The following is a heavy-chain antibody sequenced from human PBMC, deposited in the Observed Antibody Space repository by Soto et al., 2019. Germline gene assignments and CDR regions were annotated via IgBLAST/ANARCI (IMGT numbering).Heavy chain of an antibody. Sequence: QVQLQQWGAGPLRPLETLSLTCGVSGGSFSGYYWAWIRQSPGKGLEWIGEINDRGSINYNPSLKSRVSISVDTSKNHYYLNLRSVTAADTAVYYCARESHDILTGPPWVWYFDLWGRGTRVTVSS. D-gene: IGHD3-9*01. CDR3: ARESHDILTGPPWVWYFDL. V-gene: IGHV4-34*01. CDR1: GGSFSGYY. J-gene: IGHJ2*01. CDR2: INDRGSI.